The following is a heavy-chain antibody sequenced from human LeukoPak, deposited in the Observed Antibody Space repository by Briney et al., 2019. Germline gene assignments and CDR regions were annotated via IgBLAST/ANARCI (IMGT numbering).Heavy chain of an antibody. CDR2: ISAYNGNT. CDR1: GYTFTSYG. J-gene: IGHJ4*02. CDR3: ARGLFSSGWYDFLGEMDY. Sequence: ALVKVSCKASGYTFTSYGISRVRQAPGQGLEWMGWISAYNGNTNYAQKFQGRVTITRNTSISTAYMELSSLRSEDTAVYYCARGLFSSGWYDFLGEMDYWGQGTLVTVSS. V-gene: IGHV1-18*01. D-gene: IGHD6-19*01.